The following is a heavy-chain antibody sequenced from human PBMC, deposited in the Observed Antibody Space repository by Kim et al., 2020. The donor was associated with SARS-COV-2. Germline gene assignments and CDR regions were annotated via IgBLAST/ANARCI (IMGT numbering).Heavy chain of an antibody. CDR3: AREDYYESSGSFDY. D-gene: IGHD3-22*01. Sequence: YADSVKGRFTISRDNSKNTLYLQMNSLRAVDTAVYYCAREDYYESSGSFDYWGQGTLVTVSS. V-gene: IGHV3-30*01. J-gene: IGHJ4*02.